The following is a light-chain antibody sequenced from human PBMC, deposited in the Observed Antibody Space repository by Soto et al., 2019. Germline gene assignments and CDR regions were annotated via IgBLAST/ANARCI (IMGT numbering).Light chain of an antibody. V-gene: IGKV3-15*01. CDR1: QSVSSN. J-gene: IGKJ5*01. CDR2: GAS. Sequence: EIVITPSPGTLSVAPGERDYLSFRASQSVSSNLAWYQQKPGQAPRLLIYGASTRATGIPARFSGSGSGTEFTLTISSLQSEDFAVYYCQQYNNWPPITFGQGTRLEI. CDR3: QQYNNWPPIT.